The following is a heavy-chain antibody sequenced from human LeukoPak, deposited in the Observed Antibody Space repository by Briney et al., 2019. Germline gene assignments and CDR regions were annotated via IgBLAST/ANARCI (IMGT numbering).Heavy chain of an antibody. J-gene: IGHJ4*02. CDR2: IKPNGGGGAT. V-gene: IGHV3-15*01. Sequence: GGSLRLSCDASGFGFSRTWMRWVRQAPGKGLEWVGRIKPNGGGGATDYAAPVKGRFTISRDDSKNKLYLQMNSLEAEDTGVYYCSAEGLRDGYIYFVFWGQGALVTVSS. CDR3: SAEGLRDGYIYFVF. D-gene: IGHD5-24*01. CDR1: GFGFSRTW.